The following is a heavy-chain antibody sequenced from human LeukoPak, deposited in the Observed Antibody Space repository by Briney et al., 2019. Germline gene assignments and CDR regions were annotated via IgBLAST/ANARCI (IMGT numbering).Heavy chain of an antibody. Sequence: PGGSLRLSCAASGFTFSSYSMIWLRPAPGKGLEWVSSISSSSRYVYYAGSVKGPFTISRDHAKNSLYLQMNSLRAEDTAVYYCARDLMGASTAYFHHWGQGSLVTVSS. V-gene: IGHV3-21*01. CDR2: ISSSSRYV. CDR3: ARDLMGASTAYFHH. J-gene: IGHJ1*01. CDR1: GFTFSSYS. D-gene: IGHD1-26*01.